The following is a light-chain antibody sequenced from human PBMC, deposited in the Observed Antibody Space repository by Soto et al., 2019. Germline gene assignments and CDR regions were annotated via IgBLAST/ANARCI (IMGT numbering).Light chain of an antibody. CDR3: QQFGISPRT. Sequence: EIVLTQSPGTLSLFPGERATLSCRASQTISSSFVAWYQQKPGQAPRLLIYGSSTRATGIPDRFSGSGSGTDFTLTITRLDPEDIAVYYCQQFGISPRTFGQGTKLE. J-gene: IGKJ2*01. CDR1: QTISSSF. V-gene: IGKV3-20*01. CDR2: GSS.